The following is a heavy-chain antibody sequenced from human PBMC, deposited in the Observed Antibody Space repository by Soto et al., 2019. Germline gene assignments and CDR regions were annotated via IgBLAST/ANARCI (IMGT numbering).Heavy chain of an antibody. CDR1: GFTFGDYA. J-gene: IGHJ5*02. Sequence: GGSLRLSCTASGFTFGDYAMSWFRQAPGKGLEWVGFIRSKAYGGTTEYAASVKGRFTISRDDSKSIAYLQMNSLKTEDTAVYYCTRDKSVAGTDNWFDPWGQGTLVTVSS. CDR3: TRDKSVAGTDNWFDP. V-gene: IGHV3-49*03. CDR2: IRSKAYGGTT. D-gene: IGHD6-19*01.